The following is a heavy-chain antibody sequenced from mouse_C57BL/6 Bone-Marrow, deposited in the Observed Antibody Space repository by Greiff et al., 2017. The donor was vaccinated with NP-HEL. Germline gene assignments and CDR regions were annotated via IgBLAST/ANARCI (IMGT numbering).Heavy chain of an antibody. CDR3: ASYDGYPFYAMDY. CDR2: IHPSDSDT. CDR1: GYTFTSYD. V-gene: IGHV1-74*01. J-gene: IGHJ4*01. D-gene: IGHD2-3*01. Sequence: QVQLQQSGPELVKPGASVKLSCKASGYTFTSYDINWVKQRPGQGLEWIGRIHPSDSDTNYNQKFKGKATLTVDKSSSTAYMQLSSLTSEDSAVYYCASYDGYPFYAMDYWGQGTSVTVSS.